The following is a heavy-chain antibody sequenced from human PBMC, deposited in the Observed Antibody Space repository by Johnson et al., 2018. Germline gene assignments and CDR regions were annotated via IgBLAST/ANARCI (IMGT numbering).Heavy chain of an antibody. CDR2: INYSAST. CDR1: GGSFSDYY. V-gene: IGHV4-34*01. Sequence: QVQLQQWGAGLLKPSETLSLTCAVYGGSFSDYYWSWIRQPPGKGLEWIGEINYSASTNYNPSLKSRVTISVDTSKNQFSRKLSSVIAADTAGYYCARAPLGATRTQYFQHWGQGTLVIVSS. J-gene: IGHJ1*01. D-gene: IGHD1-26*01. CDR3: ARAPLGATRTQYFQH.